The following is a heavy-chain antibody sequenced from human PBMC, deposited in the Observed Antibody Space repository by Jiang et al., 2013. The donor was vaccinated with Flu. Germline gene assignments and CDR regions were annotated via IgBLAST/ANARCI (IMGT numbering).Heavy chain of an antibody. Sequence: SGAEVKKPGSSVKVSCKASGGTFSSYAISWVRQAPGQGLEWMGRIIPILGIANYAQKFQGRVTITADKSTSTAYMELSSLRSEDTAVYYCARDLRKELGIFGVVATEFDPWGQGTLVTVSS. D-gene: IGHD3-3*01. V-gene: IGHV1-69*04. CDR1: GGTFSSYA. CDR3: ARDLRKELGIFGVVATEFDP. J-gene: IGHJ5*02. CDR2: IIPILGIA.